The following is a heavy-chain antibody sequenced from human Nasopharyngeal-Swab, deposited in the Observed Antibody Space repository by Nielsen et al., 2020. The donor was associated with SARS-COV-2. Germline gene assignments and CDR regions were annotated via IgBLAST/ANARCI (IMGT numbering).Heavy chain of an antibody. J-gene: IGHJ4*02. CDR2: MNPNSGNT. V-gene: IGHV1-8*01. CDR1: GYTFTSYD. Sequence: ASVKVSCKASGYTFTSYDINWVRQATGQGLEWMGWMNPNSGNTGYAQKFQGRVTITRDTSASTAYMELSSLRSEDTAVYYCARDRDYYDSSGYTTPDYWGQGTLVTVSS. D-gene: IGHD3-22*01. CDR3: ARDRDYYDSSGYTTPDY.